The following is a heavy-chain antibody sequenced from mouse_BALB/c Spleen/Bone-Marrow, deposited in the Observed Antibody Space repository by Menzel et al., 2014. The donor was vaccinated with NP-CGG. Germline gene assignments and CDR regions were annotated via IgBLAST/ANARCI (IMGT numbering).Heavy chain of an antibody. CDR2: ISNTGTYT. CDR3: ARRGLGQAFFDY. CDR1: GLVFSSYD. V-gene: IGHV5-9*02. J-gene: IGHJ2*01. Sequence: EVKLMESGGGLVKPGGSLKLSCAASGLVFSSYDMSWVRQTPEKRLEWAATISNTGTYTYYLDSVKGRFTISRDNAGNTLYLQMSSLRSEDTALYYCARRGLGQAFFDYWGQGTILTVSS. D-gene: IGHD4-1*01.